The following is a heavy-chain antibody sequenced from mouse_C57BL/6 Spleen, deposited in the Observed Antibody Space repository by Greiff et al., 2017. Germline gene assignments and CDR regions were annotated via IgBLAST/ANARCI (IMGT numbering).Heavy chain of an antibody. J-gene: IGHJ3*01. Sequence: EVMLVESGGGLVKPGGSLKLSCAASGFTFSSYTMSWVRQTPEKRLEWVATISGGGGNTYYPDSVKGRFTISRDNAKNTLYLQMSSLRSEDTALYYCARETAWFAYWGQGTLVTVSA. CDR1: GFTFSSYT. CDR2: ISGGGGNT. CDR3: ARETAWFAY. V-gene: IGHV5-9*01.